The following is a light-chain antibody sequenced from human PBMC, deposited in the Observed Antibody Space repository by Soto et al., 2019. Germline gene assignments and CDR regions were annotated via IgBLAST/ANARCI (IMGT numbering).Light chain of an antibody. V-gene: IGKV3-20*01. CDR2: DAS. J-gene: IGKJ1*01. CDR3: QQYGSSGT. CDR1: QSVDTY. Sequence: EIVLTQSPGTLSLSPGERATLSCRASQSVDTYLAWYQHRPGQAPRLLIYDASNRATGIPDRFSGSGSGTDFTLTISRLEPEDFAVYYCQQYGSSGTFGQGTKVDI.